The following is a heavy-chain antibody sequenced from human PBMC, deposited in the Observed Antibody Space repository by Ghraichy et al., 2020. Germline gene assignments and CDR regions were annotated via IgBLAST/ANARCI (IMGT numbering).Heavy chain of an antibody. CDR1: GDSITGVY. J-gene: IGHJ2*01. CDR2: LYYTGTP. D-gene: IGHD2-21*01. Sequence: SDTLSLTCTVSGDSITGVYWSWIRQSPGKRLEWIGYLYYTGTPNYNPSLKSRVTVSIDTSKNQFSLRLTSVTAADTAVYYCARLPHGIPNWYFDLWGRGTLVTVSS. CDR3: ARLPHGIPNWYFDL. V-gene: IGHV4-59*08.